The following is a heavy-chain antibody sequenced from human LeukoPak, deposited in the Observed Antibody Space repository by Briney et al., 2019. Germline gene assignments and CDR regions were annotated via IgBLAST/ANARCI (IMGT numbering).Heavy chain of an antibody. J-gene: IGHJ6*02. CDR3: ARASEQWLGYYYYGMDV. CDR2: IYSGGST. D-gene: IGHD6-19*01. V-gene: IGHV3-53*01. CDR1: GFTVSSNY. Sequence: GGSLRLSCAASGFTVSSNYMSWVRQAPGKGLEWVSVIYSGGSTYYADSVKGRFTISRDNSKNTLYLQMNSLRAEDTAVYYCARASEQWLGYYYYGMDVWGQGTTVTVSS.